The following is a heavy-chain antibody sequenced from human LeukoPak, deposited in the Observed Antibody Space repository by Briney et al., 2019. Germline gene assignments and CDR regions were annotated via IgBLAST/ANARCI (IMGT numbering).Heavy chain of an antibody. V-gene: IGHV3-23*01. CDR2: ISGSGGST. Sequence: GGSLRLSCAASGFTFSSYAMSWVRQAPGKGVEWVSAISGSGGSTYYADSVKGRFTISRGNSKNTLYLQMNSLRAEDTAVYYCAKDQYDYVWGSYRYTSDYWGQGTLVTVSS. CDR1: GFTFSSYA. J-gene: IGHJ4*02. D-gene: IGHD3-16*02. CDR3: AKDQYDYVWGSYRYTSDY.